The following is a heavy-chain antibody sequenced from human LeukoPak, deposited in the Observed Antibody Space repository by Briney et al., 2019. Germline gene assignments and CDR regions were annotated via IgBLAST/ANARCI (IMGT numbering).Heavy chain of an antibody. V-gene: IGHV4-59*12. J-gene: IGHJ4*02. D-gene: IGHD3-10*01. CDR3: ARLRRLLWFGELSPFDY. CDR1: GGSISHYY. CDR2: IYYSDVA. Sequence: SETLSLTCTVSGGSISHYYWTWIRQPPGKGLEWIGYIYYSDVANYNPSLKSRVSISVDTSKNQFSLKLSSVTAADTAVYYCARLRRLLWFGELSPFDYWGQGTLVTVSS.